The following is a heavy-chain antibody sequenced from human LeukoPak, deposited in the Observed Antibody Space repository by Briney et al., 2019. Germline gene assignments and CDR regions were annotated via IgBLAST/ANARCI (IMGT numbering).Heavy chain of an antibody. CDR2: ISAYNGNT. CDR1: GYTFTSYG. V-gene: IGHV1-18*01. D-gene: IGHD6-13*01. CDR3: ARGYSSSWHDI. J-gene: IGHJ3*02. Sequence: ASVKVSCKASGYTFTSYGISWVRQAPGQGLEWMGWISAYNGNTNYAQKFQGRVTITRNTSISTAYMELSSLRSEDTAVYYCARGYSSSWHDIWGQGTMVTVSS.